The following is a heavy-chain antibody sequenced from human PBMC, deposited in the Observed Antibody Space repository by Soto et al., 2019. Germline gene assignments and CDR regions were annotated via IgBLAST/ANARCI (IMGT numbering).Heavy chain of an antibody. CDR3: ARGSHGGLWFGENGFDP. CDR2: ISAYNGNT. CDR1: GYTFTSYG. Sequence: QVQLVQSGAEVKKPGASVKVSCKAPGYTFTSYGISWVRQAPGQGLEWMGWISAYNGNTNYAQKLQGRVTMTTDTSTSTAYMELRSLRSDDTAVYYCARGSHGGLWFGENGFDPWGQGTLVTVSS. D-gene: IGHD3-10*01. J-gene: IGHJ5*02. V-gene: IGHV1-18*01.